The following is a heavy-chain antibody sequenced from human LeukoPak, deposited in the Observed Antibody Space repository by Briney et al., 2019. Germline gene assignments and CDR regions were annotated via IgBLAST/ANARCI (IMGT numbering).Heavy chain of an antibody. D-gene: IGHD2-8*01. CDR2: IRSKANSYAT. CDR1: GFTFSSYA. J-gene: IGHJ6*02. Sequence: GGSLRLSCAASGFTFSSYAMHWVRQASGKGLEWVGRIRSKANSYATAYAASVKGRFTISRDDSKNTAYLQMNSLKTEDTAVYYCTLGCDGPYYYGMDVWGQGTTVTVSS. V-gene: IGHV3-73*01. CDR3: TLGCDGPYYYGMDV.